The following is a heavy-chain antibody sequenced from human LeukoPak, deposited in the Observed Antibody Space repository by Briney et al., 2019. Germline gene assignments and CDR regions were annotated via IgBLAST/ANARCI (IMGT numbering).Heavy chain of an antibody. J-gene: IGHJ4*02. CDR3: ARRLSTYSSSPYFDY. D-gene: IGHD6-6*01. CDR1: GGSISSSSYY. V-gene: IGHV4-39*01. Sequence: SEALSLTCTVSGGSISSSSYYWGWIRQPPGKGLEWIGSIYYSGGTYYNPSLKSRVTISVDTSKNQFSLKLSSVTAADTAVYYCARRLSTYSSSPYFDYWGQGTLVTVSS. CDR2: IYYSGGT.